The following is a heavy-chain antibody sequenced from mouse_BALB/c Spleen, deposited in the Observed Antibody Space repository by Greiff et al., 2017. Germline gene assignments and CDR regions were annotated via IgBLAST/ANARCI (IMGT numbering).Heavy chain of an antibody. D-gene: IGHD1-1*02. CDR2: IDPENGDT. CDR3: NAGGSEAMDY. Sequence: EVQLQESGAELVRSGASVKLSCTASGFNIKDYYMHWVKQWPEQGLEWIGWIDPENGDTEYAPKFQGKATMTADTSSNTAYLQLSSLTSEDAAVYYYNAGGSEAMDYWGQGTSVTVSA. V-gene: IGHV14-4*02. J-gene: IGHJ4*01. CDR1: GFNIKDYY.